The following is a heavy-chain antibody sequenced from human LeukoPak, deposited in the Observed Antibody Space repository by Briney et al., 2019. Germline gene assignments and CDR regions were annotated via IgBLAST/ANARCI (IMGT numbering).Heavy chain of an antibody. CDR1: GGSFSGYY. D-gene: IGHD3-10*01. J-gene: IGHJ4*02. Sequence: SETLSLTCAVYGGSFSGYYWSWIRQHPGKGLEWIGYIYYSGSTYYNPSLKSRVTISVDTSKNQFSLKLSSVTAADTAVYYCARVEALLWFGSYYFDYWGQGTLVTVSS. V-gene: IGHV4-31*11. CDR3: ARVEALLWFGSYYFDY. CDR2: IYYSGST.